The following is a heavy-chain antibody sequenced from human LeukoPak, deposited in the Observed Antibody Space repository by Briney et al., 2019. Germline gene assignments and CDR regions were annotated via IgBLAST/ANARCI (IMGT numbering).Heavy chain of an antibody. D-gene: IGHD4-17*01. Sequence: PGGSLRLSCAASGFTFSNHWMSWVRQAPGKGLEWVSAIRGSGGSTYYADSVKGRFTISRDNSKNTLYLQMNSLRAEDTAVYYCAKGDYSLTFDYWGQGTLVTVSS. CDR1: GFTFSNHW. V-gene: IGHV3-23*01. CDR2: IRGSGGST. CDR3: AKGDYSLTFDY. J-gene: IGHJ4*02.